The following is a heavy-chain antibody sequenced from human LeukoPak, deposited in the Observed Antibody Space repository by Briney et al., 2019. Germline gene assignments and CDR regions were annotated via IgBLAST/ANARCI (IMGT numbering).Heavy chain of an antibody. Sequence: ASVKVSCKASGYTFTSYDINWVRQATGQGLEWMGWMNPNSGNTGYAQKFQGRVTMTRNTSISTAYMELSSLRSEDAAVYYCAREPPSAGATDYWGQGTLVTVSS. J-gene: IGHJ4*02. D-gene: IGHD1-26*01. CDR3: AREPPSAGATDY. CDR1: GYTFTSYD. CDR2: MNPNSGNT. V-gene: IGHV1-8*01.